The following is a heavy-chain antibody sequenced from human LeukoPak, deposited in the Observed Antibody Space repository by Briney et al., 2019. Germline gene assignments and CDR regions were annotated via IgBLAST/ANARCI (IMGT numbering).Heavy chain of an antibody. J-gene: IGHJ4*02. CDR2: IYHSGST. D-gene: IGHD5-18*01. CDR1: GGSIISSNW. CDR3: ARDIDGYGYSFDY. V-gene: IGHV4-4*02. Sequence: SGTLSLTCAVSGGSIISSNWWSWVRQPPGKGLEWIGEIYHSGSTNYNPSLKSRVTISVDKSKNQFSLKLSSVTAADTAVYYCARDIDGYGYSFDYWGQGTLVTVSS.